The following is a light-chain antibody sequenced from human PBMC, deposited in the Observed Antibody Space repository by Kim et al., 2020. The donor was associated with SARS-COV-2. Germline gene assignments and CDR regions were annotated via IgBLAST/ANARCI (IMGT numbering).Light chain of an antibody. V-gene: IGKV1-33*01. CDR1: QDISNY. Sequence: DIQMTQSPSSLSASVGDRVTITCQASQDISNYLNWYQQKPGKAPKLLIYDASTLETGLPSRFSGRGSGTDFTFTISSLQPEDITTYYCQQYDNLPPKVTFGQETRLEIK. CDR2: DAS. J-gene: IGKJ5*01. CDR3: QQYDNLPPKVT.